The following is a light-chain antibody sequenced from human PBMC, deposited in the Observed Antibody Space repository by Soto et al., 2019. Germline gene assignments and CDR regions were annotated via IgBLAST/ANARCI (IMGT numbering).Light chain of an antibody. Sequence: QSALTQPPSASGSPGQSVTISCTGTSSDVGGYNYVSWYQQHPGKAPKLMIYEVSKRPSGAPDRFSGSKSGNTASLTVSGLQAEDEADYYCSSSAGSNYVFGTGTKVTVL. CDR3: SSSAGSNYV. CDR1: SSDVGGYNY. J-gene: IGLJ1*01. V-gene: IGLV2-8*01. CDR2: EVS.